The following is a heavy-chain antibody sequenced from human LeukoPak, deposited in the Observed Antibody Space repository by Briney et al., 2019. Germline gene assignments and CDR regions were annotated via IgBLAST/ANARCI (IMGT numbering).Heavy chain of an antibody. D-gene: IGHD3-22*01. V-gene: IGHV3-48*02. CDR3: ARSFYYDSLFDL. J-gene: IGHJ2*01. CDR2: ISGSGSTI. CDR1: GFTFSSRS. Sequence: GGFLRLSCAGSGFTFSSRSMNWVRQAPGKGLEWVSYISGSGSTIHNADSVRGRFTISRDNGKNSLDLQMTNVRDEDTAVYFCARSFYYDSLFDLWGRGTLVTVSS.